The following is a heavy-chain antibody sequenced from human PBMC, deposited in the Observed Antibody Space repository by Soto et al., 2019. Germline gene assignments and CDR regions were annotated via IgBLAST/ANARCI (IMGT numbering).Heavy chain of an antibody. D-gene: IGHD2-2*01. CDR1: GGSISYNSYY. CDR2: IFYTGTT. CDR3: ARLVVVAPVANA. Sequence: SETLSLTCSVSGGSISYNSYYWGWIRQPPGKGLEWVGGIFYTGTTYYSPSLRDRVTISVDTSKNSFSLNLTSVTAADTAVYFCARLVVVAPVANAWGQGTLVTVSS. J-gene: IGHJ5*02. V-gene: IGHV4-39*02.